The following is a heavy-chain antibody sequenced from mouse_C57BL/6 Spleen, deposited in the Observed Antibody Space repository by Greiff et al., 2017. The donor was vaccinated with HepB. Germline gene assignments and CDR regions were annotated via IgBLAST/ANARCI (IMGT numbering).Heavy chain of an antibody. V-gene: IGHV6-3*01. J-gene: IGHJ3*01. CDR3: TGTNWGWFAY. CDR2: IRLKSDNYAT. D-gene: IGHD4-1*01. Sequence: EVKLLESGGGLVQPGGSMKLSCVASGFTFSNSWMNWVRQSPEKGLEWVAQIRLKSDNYATHYAESVKGRFTISRDDSKSSVYLQMNNLRAEDTGIYYCTGTNWGWFAYWGQGTLVTVSA. CDR1: GFTFSNSW.